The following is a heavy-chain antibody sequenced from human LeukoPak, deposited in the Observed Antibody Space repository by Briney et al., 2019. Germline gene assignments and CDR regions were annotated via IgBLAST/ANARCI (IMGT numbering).Heavy chain of an antibody. CDR2: VYYRGNT. CDR3: VRRRDCTSSSCYSGYFDP. Sequence: PSETLSLTCTVSGGSVSSISYYWGWIRQPPGKGLGWIGTVYYRGNTYYNPTLRSRVTISLDTSKSQFSLKVTSVTAADTAVYYCVRRRDCTSSSCYSGYFDPWGQGTLVTVSS. D-gene: IGHD2-2*01. J-gene: IGHJ5*02. V-gene: IGHV4-39*01. CDR1: GGSVSSISYY.